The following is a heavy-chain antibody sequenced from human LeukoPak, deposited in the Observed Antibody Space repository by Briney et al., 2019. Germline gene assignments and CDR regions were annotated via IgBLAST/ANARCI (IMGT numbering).Heavy chain of an antibody. J-gene: IGHJ4*02. CDR2: IYYSGST. CDR3: ARGYCSSTSCYGYFDY. Sequence: TSETLSLTCTVSGGSISSGGYYWSWIRQHPGKGLEWIGYIYYSGSTYYNPSLKSRVTISVDTSKNQFSLKPSSVTAADTAVYYCARGYCSSTSCYGYFDYWGQGTLVTVSS. V-gene: IGHV4-31*03. CDR1: GGSISSGGYY. D-gene: IGHD2-2*01.